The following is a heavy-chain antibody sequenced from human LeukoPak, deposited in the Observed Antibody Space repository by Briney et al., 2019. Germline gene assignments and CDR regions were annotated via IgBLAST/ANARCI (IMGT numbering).Heavy chain of an antibody. Sequence: PGGSLRLSCAASGFTFSSYSMNWARQAPGKGLEWVSSISSSSSYIYYADSVKGRFTISRDNAKNSLYLQMNSLRAEDTAVYYCARSIAVAGTYAFDIWGQGTVVTVSS. CDR3: ARSIAVAGTYAFDI. J-gene: IGHJ3*02. CDR2: ISSSSSYI. CDR1: GFTFSSYS. D-gene: IGHD6-19*01. V-gene: IGHV3-21*01.